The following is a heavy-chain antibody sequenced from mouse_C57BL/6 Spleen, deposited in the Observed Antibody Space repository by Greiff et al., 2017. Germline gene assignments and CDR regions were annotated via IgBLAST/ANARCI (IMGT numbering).Heavy chain of an antibody. Sequence: QVQLKQPGAELVKPGASVKLSCKASGYTFTSYWMHWVKQRPGRGLEWIGRIDPNSGGTKYNEKFKSKATLTVDKPSSTAYMQLSSLTSEDSAVYYCARGEGYYYGSSPYAMDYWGQGTSVTVSS. CDR2: IDPNSGGT. CDR3: ARGEGYYYGSSPYAMDY. D-gene: IGHD1-1*01. J-gene: IGHJ4*01. CDR1: GYTFTSYW. V-gene: IGHV1-72*01.